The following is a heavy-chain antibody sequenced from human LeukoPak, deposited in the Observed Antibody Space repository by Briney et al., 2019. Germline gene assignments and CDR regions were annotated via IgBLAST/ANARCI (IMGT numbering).Heavy chain of an antibody. D-gene: IGHD3-10*01. Sequence: GGSLRLSCVGSGFAFSGYGLHWVRQAPGEGLKWVAGVSNDGNDEYYAESVKGRFTISRDNSKNTLHLHMNSLRPGDTAMYYCAKDLRRNGRGGFDSWGQGNPVTVSS. CDR3: AKDLRRNGRGGFDS. CDR1: GFAFSGYG. CDR2: VSNDGNDE. J-gene: IGHJ4*02. V-gene: IGHV3-30*18.